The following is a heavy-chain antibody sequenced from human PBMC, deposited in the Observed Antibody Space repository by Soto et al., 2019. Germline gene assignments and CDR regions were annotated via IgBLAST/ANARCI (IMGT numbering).Heavy chain of an antibody. CDR1: GFTFSSYA. D-gene: IGHD2-15*01. CDR3: ARDSDSVLVEVLVVAASIDY. CDR2: ISYDGSNK. J-gene: IGHJ4*02. V-gene: IGHV3-30-3*01. Sequence: GGSLRLSCAASGFTFSSYAMHWVRQAPGKGLEWVAVISYDGSNKYYADSVKGRFTISRDNSKNTLYLQMNSLSAEDTAVYYCARDSDSVLVEVLVVAASIDYWGQGTLVTVSS.